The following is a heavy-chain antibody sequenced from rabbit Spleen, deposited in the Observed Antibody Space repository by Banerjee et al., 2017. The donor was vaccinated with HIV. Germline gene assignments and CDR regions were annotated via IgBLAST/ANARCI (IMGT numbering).Heavy chain of an antibody. D-gene: IGHD1-1*01. CDR1: GVSFSSSSY. V-gene: IGHV1S40*01. CDR2: IDSGNSGFT. Sequence: QSLEESGGDLVKPGASLTLTCTASGVSFSSSSYMCWVRQAPGKGLEWIACIDSGNSGFTYFATWAKGRFTCSKTSSTTVTLQMTSLTAADTATYFCARDSSSSFSSYGMDLWGPGTLVTVS. J-gene: IGHJ6*01. CDR3: ARDSSSSFSSYGMDL.